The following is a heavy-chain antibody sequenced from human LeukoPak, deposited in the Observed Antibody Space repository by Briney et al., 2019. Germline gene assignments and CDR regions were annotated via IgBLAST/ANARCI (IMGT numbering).Heavy chain of an antibody. Sequence: PGGSLRLSCAVSGFSFSSYSMTWVRQAPGKGLEWVSYISSSSSTIYYADSVKGRFTISRDNAKNSLYLQMSSLRAEDTAVYYCARDQYWQLVRGYMDVWGKGTTVTVSS. CDR1: GFSFSSYS. CDR2: ISSSSSTI. J-gene: IGHJ6*03. D-gene: IGHD6-6*01. V-gene: IGHV3-48*01. CDR3: ARDQYWQLVRGYMDV.